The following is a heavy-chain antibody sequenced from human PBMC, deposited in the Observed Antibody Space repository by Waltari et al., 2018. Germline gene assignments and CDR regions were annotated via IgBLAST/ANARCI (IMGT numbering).Heavy chain of an antibody. CDR3: ARGPSGVAGIFDY. D-gene: IGHD6-19*01. CDR1: GGSFSGYY. V-gene: IGHV4-34*01. CDR2: INHSGST. Sequence: QVQLQQWGAGLLKPSETLSLTCAVYGGSFSGYYWSWIRQPPGKGLEWIGEINHSGSTNDNPSLKSRVTISVDTSKNQFSLKLSSVTAADTAVYYCARGPSGVAGIFDYWGQGTLVTVSS. J-gene: IGHJ4*02.